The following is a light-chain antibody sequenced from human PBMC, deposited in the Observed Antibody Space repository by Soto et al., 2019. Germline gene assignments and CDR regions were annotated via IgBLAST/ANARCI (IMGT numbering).Light chain of an antibody. Sequence: DILMTQSPSPLSTSVGDRVTITCRASQSLSGQLAWYQQKPGQAPKLLIHDASTLQSGVPSRFSGSGSGTEFTLTISSLQPEDFATYYCQQSYTTPWTFGQGTKVDIK. CDR2: DAS. J-gene: IGKJ1*01. CDR3: QQSYTTPWT. V-gene: IGKV1-39*01. CDR1: QSLSGQ.